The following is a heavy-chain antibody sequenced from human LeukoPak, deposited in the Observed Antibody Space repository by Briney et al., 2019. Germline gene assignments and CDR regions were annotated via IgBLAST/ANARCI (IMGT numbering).Heavy chain of an antibody. CDR1: GFTLHNYG. Sequence: GGSLRLSCAASGFTLHNYGMHWVRQAPGKGLEWVASIRYDGSNNYYADSLKGRFTISRDNSKNTLYLQMNSLRAEDTAVYYCAKKTIVGTTVDAFDIWGQGTMVTVSS. J-gene: IGHJ3*02. D-gene: IGHD1-26*01. CDR3: AKKTIVGTTVDAFDI. CDR2: IRYDGSNN. V-gene: IGHV3-30*02.